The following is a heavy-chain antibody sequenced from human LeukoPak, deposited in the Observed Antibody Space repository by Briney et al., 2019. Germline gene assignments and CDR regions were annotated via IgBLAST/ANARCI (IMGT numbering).Heavy chain of an antibody. Sequence: ASVKVSCKASGYTFTGYYMHGVRQAPGQGLEWMGWINPNSGGTNYAQKFQGRVTMTRDTSISTAYMELSRLRSDDTAVYYCARVTGTYLEPYYFDYWGQGTMVTVSS. CDR2: INPNSGGT. V-gene: IGHV1-2*02. CDR1: GYTFTGYY. CDR3: ARVTGTYLEPYYFDY. D-gene: IGHD1-20*01. J-gene: IGHJ4*02.